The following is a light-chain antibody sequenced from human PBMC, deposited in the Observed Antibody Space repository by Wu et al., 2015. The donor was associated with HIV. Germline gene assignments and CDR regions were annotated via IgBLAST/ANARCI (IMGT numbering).Light chain of an antibody. V-gene: IGKV3D-20*02. CDR1: PSVPNSH. J-gene: IGKJ4*01. Sequence: ERVLTQSPGTLSLSPGDRATLSCRASPSVPNSHLAWYQHKPGQAPRLLIHNTSIRASGTPDRFSGSGSGTDFTLTISRLEPEDFAVYYCQQRTNWPLTFGGGTKVEIK. CDR3: QQRTNWPLT. CDR2: NTS.